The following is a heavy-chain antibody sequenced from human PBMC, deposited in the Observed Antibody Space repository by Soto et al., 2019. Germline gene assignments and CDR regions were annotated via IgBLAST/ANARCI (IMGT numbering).Heavy chain of an antibody. J-gene: IGHJ6*02. V-gene: IGHV3-15*01. Sequence: LRLSCAASGFTFSNAWMSWVRQAPGKGLEWVGRIKSKSNGGTTDYAAPVKGRFTISRDDSKNTLYLQMNSLKTEDTAVYYCTRVTAFTYYYYAMDVWGQGTTVTVSS. D-gene: IGHD6-25*01. CDR3: TRVTAFTYYYYAMDV. CDR1: GFTFSNAW. CDR2: IKSKSNGGTT.